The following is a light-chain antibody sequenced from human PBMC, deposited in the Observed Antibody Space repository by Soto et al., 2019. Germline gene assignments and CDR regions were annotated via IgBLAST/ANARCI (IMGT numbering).Light chain of an antibody. CDR1: NSNIGSNY. J-gene: IGLJ2*01. CDR3: STWDDSLPGIVV. CDR2: RNN. V-gene: IGLV1-47*01. Sequence: QSVLTQPPSASGTPGQTVTISCSGSNSNIGSNYVCWYQQLPGTAPKLLIYRNNHRPSGAPDRFSGSKSGTSASLAISGLRSEDEADYYCSTWDDSLPGIVVFGGGTKVTVL.